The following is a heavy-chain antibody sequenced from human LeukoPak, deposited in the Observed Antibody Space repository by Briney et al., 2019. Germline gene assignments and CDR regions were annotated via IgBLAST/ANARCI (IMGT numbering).Heavy chain of an antibody. J-gene: IGHJ4*02. D-gene: IGHD6-13*01. V-gene: IGHV3-48*02. Sequence: QPGGSLRLSCAASGFTFSSYSMNWVRQAPGKGLEWVSYISSSSSTIYYADSVKGRFTISRDNAKNSLYLQMNNLRDEDTAVYYCARDLGLSSGWYGNWGQGTLVTVSS. CDR1: GFTFSSYS. CDR3: ARDLGLSSGWYGN. CDR2: ISSSSSTI.